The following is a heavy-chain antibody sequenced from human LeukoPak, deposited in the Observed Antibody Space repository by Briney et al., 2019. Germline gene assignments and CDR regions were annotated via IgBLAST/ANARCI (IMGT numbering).Heavy chain of an antibody. CDR3: AREAVAPQPDY. V-gene: IGHV1-18*04. CDR1: GYTFTGYY. J-gene: IGHJ4*02. CDR2: ISAYNGNT. D-gene: IGHD6-19*01. Sequence: GASVKVSCKASGYTFTGYYMHWVRQAPGQGLEWMGWISAYNGNTNYAQKLQGRVTMTTDTSTSTAYMELRSLRSDDTAVHYCAREAVAPQPDYWGQGTLVTVSS.